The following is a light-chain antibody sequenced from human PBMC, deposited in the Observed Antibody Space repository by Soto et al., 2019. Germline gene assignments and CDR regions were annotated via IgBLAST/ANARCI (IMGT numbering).Light chain of an antibody. V-gene: IGKV3-20*01. Sequence: EIVLTQSPGTLSLSPGERATLSCRASHSVSSSYLAWYQQKPGQAPRLLIYGASSRDTGIPDRFSGSGSGKDFTLNISRLEPEDFAVYYCQQYGSSPPITFGQGTRLEIK. CDR2: GAS. J-gene: IGKJ5*01. CDR3: QQYGSSPPIT. CDR1: HSVSSSY.